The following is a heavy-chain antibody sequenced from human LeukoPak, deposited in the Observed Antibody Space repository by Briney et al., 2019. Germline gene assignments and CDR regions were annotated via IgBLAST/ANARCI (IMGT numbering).Heavy chain of an antibody. J-gene: IGHJ4*02. V-gene: IGHV4-30-4*01. CDR2: IYYSGST. CDR3: ARQSSFTYYFDS. CDR1: GGSISSGDYY. Sequence: SETLSLTCTVSGGSISSGDYYWSWIRQPPGKGLEWIGYIYYSGSTYYNPSLKSRVAISVDTSKNQFSLKLSSVTAADTAVYYCARQSSFTYYFDSWGQGTLVTVSS.